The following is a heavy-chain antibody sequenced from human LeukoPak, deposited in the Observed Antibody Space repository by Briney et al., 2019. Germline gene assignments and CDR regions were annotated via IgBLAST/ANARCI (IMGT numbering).Heavy chain of an antibody. D-gene: IGHD1-14*01. CDR1: GFTLSRFG. V-gene: IGHV3-21*01. J-gene: IGHJ4*02. CDR3: AKERGMSTPGY. Sequence: GGSLCPSCAASGFTLSRFGIDCVRQAPGKGLEWVASISSSSSLIYYTDSVKGRFTISRDNAKNSLYLQMNSLRAEDTAVYFCAKERGMSTPGYWGQGTLVTVSS. CDR2: ISSSSSLI.